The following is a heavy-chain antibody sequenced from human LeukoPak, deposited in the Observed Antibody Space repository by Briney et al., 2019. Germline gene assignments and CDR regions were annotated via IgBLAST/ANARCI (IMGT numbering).Heavy chain of an antibody. CDR2: ISSSGSTI. D-gene: IGHD6-19*01. J-gene: IGHJ4*02. CDR3: ARGYPLNPRYSSGSYYFDY. CDR1: GFTFSSYE. Sequence: GGSLRLSCAASGFTFSSYEMNWVRQAPGKGLEWVSYISSSGSTIYYADSVKGRFTISRDNAKNSLYLQMNSLRAEDTAVYYCARGYPLNPRYSSGSYYFDYWGQGTLVTVSS. V-gene: IGHV3-48*03.